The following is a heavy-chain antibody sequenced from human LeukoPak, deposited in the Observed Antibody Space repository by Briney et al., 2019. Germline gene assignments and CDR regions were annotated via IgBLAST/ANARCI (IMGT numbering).Heavy chain of an antibody. V-gene: IGHV3-74*01. J-gene: IGHJ5*02. D-gene: IGHD4-17*01. CDR1: GFTFSSYW. CDR2: IKNDGSTT. CDR3: ARDRGPTTVTTKTTHYNWFDP. Sequence: QPGGSLRLSCAASGFTFSSYWMHWVRQPPGKGLVWVSRIKNDGSTTTYADSVKGRFTISRDNSKNTLYLQMNSLRAEDTAVYYCARDRGPTTVTTKTTHYNWFDPWGQGTLVTVSS.